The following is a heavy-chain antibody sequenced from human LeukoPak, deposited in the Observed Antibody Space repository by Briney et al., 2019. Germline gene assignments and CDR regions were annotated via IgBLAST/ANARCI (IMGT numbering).Heavy chain of an antibody. Sequence: GGSLRLSCAASGFTFSSYAMHWVRQAPDKGLEWVAVISYDGSNKYYADSVKGRFTISRDNSKNTLYLQMNSLRAEDTAVYYCARDRIAAAGSHHYYYYYGMDVWGQGTTVTVSS. D-gene: IGHD6-13*01. CDR1: GFTFSSYA. CDR3: ARDRIAAAGSHHYYYYYGMDV. V-gene: IGHV3-30*04. J-gene: IGHJ6*02. CDR2: ISYDGSNK.